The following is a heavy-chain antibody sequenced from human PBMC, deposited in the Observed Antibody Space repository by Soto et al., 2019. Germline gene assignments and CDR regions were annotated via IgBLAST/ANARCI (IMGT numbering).Heavy chain of an antibody. J-gene: IGHJ3*01. Sequence: PSETLSLTCTVSGGSISSSSYFWGWIRQPPGKGLEWIGSMYYTGDTYYNPSLKSRVTLSVDTSKNQFSLRLSSVTAADSAVYYCARHPIYVFWSGSLVPQGNTFDFWGQGTMVTVSS. CDR2: MYYTGDT. V-gene: IGHV4-39*01. CDR1: GGSISSSSYF. D-gene: IGHD3-3*01. CDR3: ARHPIYVFWSGSLVPQGNTFDF.